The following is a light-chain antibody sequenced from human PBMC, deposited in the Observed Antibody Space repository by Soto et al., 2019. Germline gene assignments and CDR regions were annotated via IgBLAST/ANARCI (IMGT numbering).Light chain of an antibody. V-gene: IGLV7-46*01. CDR1: TGAVTSGHY. J-gene: IGLJ3*02. Sequence: QAVVTQEPSLTVSPGGTVILTCGSSTGAVTSGHYPYWFQQKPGQTPRTLIYDTSNKQSWTPARFSGSLLGGKAALTLSGAQPEDEAEYYCLLPYSDGWVFGGGTKLTVL. CDR2: DTS. CDR3: LLPYSDGWV.